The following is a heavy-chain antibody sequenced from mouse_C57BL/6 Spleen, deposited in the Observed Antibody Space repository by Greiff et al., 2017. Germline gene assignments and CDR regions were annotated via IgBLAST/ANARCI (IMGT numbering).Heavy chain of an antibody. V-gene: IGHV5-6*02. J-gene: IGHJ2*01. CDR2: ISSGGSYT. D-gene: IGHD1-3*01. Sequence: EVMLVESGGDLVKPGGSLKLSCAASGFTFSSYGMSWVRQTPDKRLEWVATISSGGSYTYYPDSVKGRFPISRDNAKNTLSLHMTSLNSEDTAMYYCARHEWEYFDYWGQGTTLTVSS. CDR3: ARHEWEYFDY. CDR1: GFTFSSYG.